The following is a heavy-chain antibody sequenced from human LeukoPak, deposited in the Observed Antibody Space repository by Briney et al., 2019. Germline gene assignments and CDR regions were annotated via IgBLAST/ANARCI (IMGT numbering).Heavy chain of an antibody. D-gene: IGHD2-2*02. V-gene: IGHV5-51*01. CDR3: ARNKGYCSSTSCHNNWFDP. J-gene: IGHJ5*02. CDR2: IYPGDSDT. Sequence: GESLKISCTASGYSFTTYWIGWVRQMPGEGLEWMGIIYPGDSDTRYSPSFQGQVTISADKSISTAYLQWSSLKASDTAMYYCARNKGYCSSTSCHNNWFDPWGQGTLVTVSS. CDR1: GYSFTTYW.